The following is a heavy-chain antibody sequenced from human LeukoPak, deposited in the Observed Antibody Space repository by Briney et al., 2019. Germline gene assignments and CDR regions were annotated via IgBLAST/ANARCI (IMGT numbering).Heavy chain of an antibody. J-gene: IGHJ4*02. CDR3: ATLPVRGVITGDY. Sequence: GASVKVSCKASGYTFTSYYMHWVRQAPGQGLEWMGIINPSGGSTSYAQKFQGRVAMTRDTSTSTVYMELSSLRSEDTAVYYCATLPVRGVITGDYWGQGTLVTVSS. CDR1: GYTFTSYY. D-gene: IGHD3-10*01. V-gene: IGHV1-46*01. CDR2: INPSGGST.